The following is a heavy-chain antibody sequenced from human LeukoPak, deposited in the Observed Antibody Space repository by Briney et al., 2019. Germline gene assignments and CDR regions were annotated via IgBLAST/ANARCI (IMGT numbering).Heavy chain of an antibody. V-gene: IGHV1-18*01. CDR3: ARPIAVAGYNWLDP. Sequence: ASVKVSCKASGYTFTSYGISWVRQAPGQGLEWMGWISPYNGNTHHAQKFQGRVTLTTDTSTSTAYMELRSLRSDDTAVYYCARPIAVAGYNWLDPWGLGTLVTVSS. CDR1: GYTFTSYG. D-gene: IGHD6-19*01. J-gene: IGHJ5*02. CDR2: ISPYNGNT.